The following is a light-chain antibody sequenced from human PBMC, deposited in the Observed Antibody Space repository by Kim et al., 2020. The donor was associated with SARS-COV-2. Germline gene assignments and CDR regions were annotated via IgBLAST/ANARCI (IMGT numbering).Light chain of an antibody. Sequence: EVVMTQSPATLSVSPGERATLSCRASERVSSNLAWYQQKPGQAPRLLIYAASTRATGIPDRFRASGSGTEFTLTISSLQSEDFAIYSYQQYNNCTPQITFGQGTRLEIK. CDR1: ERVSSN. CDR3: QQYNNCTPQIT. CDR2: AAS. J-gene: IGKJ5*01. V-gene: IGKV3-15*01.